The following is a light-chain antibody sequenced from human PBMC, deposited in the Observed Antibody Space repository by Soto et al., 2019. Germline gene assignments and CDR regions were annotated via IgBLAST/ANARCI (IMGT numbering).Light chain of an antibody. V-gene: IGKV2-30*01. CDR1: QSPLYIDGNTY. J-gene: IGKJ2*01. CDR2: KVS. CDR3: MQGTHWPYT. Sequence: DVVMTQSPLSLPVTLGQSASISCRSTQSPLYIDGNTYLNWFQQRPGPSPRRLIYKVSNRDSGVPARVSGSGSGTDFTLKISRVEAEDVGVYYCMQGTHWPYTFGQGTKLEIK.